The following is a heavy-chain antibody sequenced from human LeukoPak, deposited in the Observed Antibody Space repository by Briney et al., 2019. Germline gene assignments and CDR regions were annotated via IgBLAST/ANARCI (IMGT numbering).Heavy chain of an antibody. V-gene: IGHV4-34*01. J-gene: IGHJ6*03. D-gene: IGHD3-3*01. CDR1: GGSFSGYY. Sequence: SETLSLTCAVYGGSFSGYYWSWIRQPQGKGLEWIGEINHSGSTNYNPSLKSRVTISVDTSKNQFSLKLSSVTAADTAVYYCARGLNYDFWSGYHYPYYYYYMDVWGKGTTVTVSS. CDR2: INHSGST. CDR3: ARGLNYDFWSGYHYPYYYYYMDV.